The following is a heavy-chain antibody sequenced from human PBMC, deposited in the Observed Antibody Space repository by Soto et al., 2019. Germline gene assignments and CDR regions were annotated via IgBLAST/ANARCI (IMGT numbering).Heavy chain of an antibody. CDR1: GGTFSSYA. D-gene: IGHD3-22*01. CDR2: IIPIFGTA. J-gene: IGHJ6*02. CDR3: ARDPRVTMIVGGTIIYYYGMDV. V-gene: IGHV1-69*01. Sequence: SVKVSCKASGGTFSSYAISWVRQAPGQGLEWMGGIIPIFGTANYAQKFQGRVTITADESTSTAYMELSSLRSEDTAVYYCARDPRVTMIVGGTIIYYYGMDVWGQGTTVTVSS.